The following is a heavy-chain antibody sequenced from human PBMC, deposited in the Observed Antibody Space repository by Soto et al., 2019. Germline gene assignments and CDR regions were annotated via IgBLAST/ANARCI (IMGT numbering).Heavy chain of an antibody. CDR1: GGSISSGGYY. Sequence: QVQLQESGPGLVKPSQTLSLTCTVSGGSISSGGYYWSWIRQHPGKGLEWIGYIYYSGSTYYNPSLKSRVHISVDTSKNQFSLKLSSVTAADTAVYYCARDVGFCSGGSCYSILGYMDVWGKGTTVTVSS. CDR3: ARDVGFCSGGSCYSILGYMDV. J-gene: IGHJ6*03. V-gene: IGHV4-31*03. CDR2: IYYSGST. D-gene: IGHD2-15*01.